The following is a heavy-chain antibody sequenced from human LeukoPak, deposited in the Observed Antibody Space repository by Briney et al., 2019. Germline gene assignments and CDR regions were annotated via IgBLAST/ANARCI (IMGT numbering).Heavy chain of an antibody. D-gene: IGHD3-10*01. Sequence: SETLSLTCTVSGGSISSYYWSWIRQPPGKGLEWIGYIYYSGSTNYNPSLKSRVTISVDTSKNQFSLKLSSVTAADTAVYYCARREITMVRGVISDIVDYWGQGTLVTVSS. J-gene: IGHJ4*02. V-gene: IGHV4-59*08. CDR2: IYYSGST. CDR3: ARREITMVRGVISDIVDY. CDR1: GGSISSYY.